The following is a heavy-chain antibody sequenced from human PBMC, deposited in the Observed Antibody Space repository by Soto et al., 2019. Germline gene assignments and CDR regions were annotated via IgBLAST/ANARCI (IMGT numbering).Heavy chain of an antibody. CDR3: AGGWLRDPWMP. V-gene: IGHV3-21*01. D-gene: IGHD5-12*01. Sequence: EVQLVESGGGLVRPGGSLRLSFAASGFTFSSYNMNWVRQAPGKGLEWVSSISSSSIYIYYATSLKGRFTISRDNAKNSPYLQMNSPSAEATAVYCCAGGWLRDPWMPWGQGALVTVSS. CDR2: ISSSSIYI. CDR1: GFTFSSYN. J-gene: IGHJ5*02.